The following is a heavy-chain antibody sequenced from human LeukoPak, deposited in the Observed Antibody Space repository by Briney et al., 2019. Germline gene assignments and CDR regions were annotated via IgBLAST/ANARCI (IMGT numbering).Heavy chain of an antibody. J-gene: IGHJ4*02. V-gene: IGHV3-53*01. D-gene: IGHD3-10*01. Sequence: PGGSLRLSCAASGFTVSGDSMSWVRQAPGKGLEWVSLIYSGDSTYYADSVKGRFTISRDNSKNTLNLQMNSLRAEDTAMYYCATVSGGDYFDYWGQGTLVTVSS. CDR3: ATVSGGDYFDY. CDR2: IYSGDST. CDR1: GFTVSGDS.